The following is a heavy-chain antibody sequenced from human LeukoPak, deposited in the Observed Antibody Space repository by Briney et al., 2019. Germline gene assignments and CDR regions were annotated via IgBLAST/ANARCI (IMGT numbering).Heavy chain of an antibody. D-gene: IGHD6-13*01. J-gene: IGHJ4*02. V-gene: IGHV4-59*01. CDR2: IYYSGST. CDR3: ARVIAAAGTRYYFDY. CDR1: GGSISSYY. Sequence: PSETLSLTCTVSGGSISSYYWSWIRQPPGKGLEGIGYIYYSGSTNYNPSLKSRVTISVDTSKNQFSLKLSSVTAADTAVYYCARVIAAAGTRYYFDYWGQGTLVTVS.